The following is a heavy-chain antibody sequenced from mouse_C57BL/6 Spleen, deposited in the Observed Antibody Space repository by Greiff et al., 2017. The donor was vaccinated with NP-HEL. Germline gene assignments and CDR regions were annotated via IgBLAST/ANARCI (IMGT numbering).Heavy chain of an antibody. D-gene: IGHD1-1*01. CDR3: ARGGIGGSSRYFDV. Sequence: QVQLQQPGAELVKPGASVKLSCKASGYTFTSYWMHWVKQRPGQGLEWIGMIHPNSGSTNYNEKFKSKATLTVDKSSSTAYMQLSSLTSEDSAVYYCARGGIGGSSRYFDVWGTGTTVTVSS. V-gene: IGHV1-64*01. CDR2: IHPNSGST. J-gene: IGHJ1*03. CDR1: GYTFTSYW.